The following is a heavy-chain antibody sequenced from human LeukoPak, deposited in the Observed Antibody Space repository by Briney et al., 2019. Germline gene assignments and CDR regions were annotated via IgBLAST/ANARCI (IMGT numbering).Heavy chain of an antibody. V-gene: IGHV3-7*01. J-gene: IGHJ6*02. CDR1: GFTFSSYW. Sequence: GGSLRLSCAASGFTFSSYWMSWVRQAPGKGLEWVANIKRDGSEKYYVDSVKGRFTISRDNAKNSLYLQMNSLRADDTAVYYCARDQGVVPAAYYYYYGMDVWGQGTTVTVSS. D-gene: IGHD2-2*01. CDR2: IKRDGSEK. CDR3: ARDQGVVPAAYYYYYGMDV.